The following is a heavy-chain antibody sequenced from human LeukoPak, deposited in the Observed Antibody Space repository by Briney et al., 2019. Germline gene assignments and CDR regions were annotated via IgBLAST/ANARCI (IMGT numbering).Heavy chain of an antibody. D-gene: IGHD2-15*01. CDR3: VRGGGPSYKYNAFDI. Sequence: PGGSLRLSCEASGFTFSSYAMNWVRQAPGKGLEWVAYITNSGSTIDYADSVKGRFTISRDNARNSLYLQMSSLRAEDTAVYYCVRGGGPSYKYNAFDIWGQGTMVTVSS. CDR1: GFTFSSYA. J-gene: IGHJ3*02. V-gene: IGHV3-48*03. CDR2: ITNSGSTI.